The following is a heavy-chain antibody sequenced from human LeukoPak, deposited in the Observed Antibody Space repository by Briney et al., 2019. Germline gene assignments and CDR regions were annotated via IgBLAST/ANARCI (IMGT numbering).Heavy chain of an antibody. V-gene: IGHV5-51*01. CDR1: GYSFTSYW. CDR2: IYPGDSDT. D-gene: IGHD2-2*01. Sequence: PGESLKISCKGSGYSFTSYWIGWVRQMPGKGLEWIGSIYPGDSDTRYSPSFQGQVTISADKSISTAYLQWSSLKASDTAMYYCGGGYCSSTSCPRDAFDIWGQGTMVTVSS. J-gene: IGHJ3*02. CDR3: GGGYCSSTSCPRDAFDI.